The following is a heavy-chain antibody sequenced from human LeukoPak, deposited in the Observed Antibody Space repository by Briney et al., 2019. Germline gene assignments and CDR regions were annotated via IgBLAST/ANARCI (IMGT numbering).Heavy chain of an antibody. D-gene: IGHD6-19*01. CDR1: GFTFSDYY. J-gene: IGHJ1*01. CDR2: IYYSGST. CDR3: ARHEGGSDWAKEFQH. V-gene: IGHV4-59*08. Sequence: PGGSLRLSCAASGFTFSDYYMSWIRQPPGKGLEWIGHIYYSGSTNYNPSLKSRVTISVDTSKNQFSLKLSSVTAADTAMYYCARHEGGSDWAKEFQHWGQGTLVTVSS.